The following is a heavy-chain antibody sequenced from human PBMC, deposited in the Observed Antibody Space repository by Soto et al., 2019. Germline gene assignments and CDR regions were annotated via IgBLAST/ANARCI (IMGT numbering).Heavy chain of an antibody. CDR3: ARDGYYYDTSGYYYDY. CDR1: GFIFSAYG. D-gene: IGHD3-22*01. J-gene: IGHJ4*02. V-gene: IGHV3-30*03. Sequence: GGSLRLSCAASGFIFSAYGIHWVRQAPGKGLEWVAGISYDGDNKYYADSVKGRFTISRDTSKNTLYLQMNSLRAEDTAVYFCARDGYYYDTSGYYYDYWGPGTLVTVSS. CDR2: ISYDGDNK.